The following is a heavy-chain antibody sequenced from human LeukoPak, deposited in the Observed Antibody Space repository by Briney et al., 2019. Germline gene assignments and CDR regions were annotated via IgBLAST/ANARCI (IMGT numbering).Heavy chain of an antibody. J-gene: IGHJ1*01. D-gene: IGHD3-22*01. CDR3: AKLGREYESDGYRH. CDR2: INPNSGGT. V-gene: IGHV1-2*02. Sequence: ASVKVSCKASGYTFTGYYMHWVRQAPGQGLEWMGWINPNSGGTNYAQKFQGRVTMTRDTSISTAYMELRSLRSDDTAVYYCAKLGREYESDGYRHWGQGTLVTVSS. CDR1: GYTFTGYY.